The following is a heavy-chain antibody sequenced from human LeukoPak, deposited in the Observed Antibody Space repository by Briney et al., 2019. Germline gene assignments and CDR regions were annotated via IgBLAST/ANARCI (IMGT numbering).Heavy chain of an antibody. CDR2: ISYDGSNK. Sequence: GGSLRLPCAASGFTFSSYGMHWVRQAPGKGLEWVAVISYDGSNKYYADSVKGRFTISRDNSKNTLYLQMNSLRAEDTAVYYCARDRYTRSFDIWGQGTMVTVSS. D-gene: IGHD1-1*01. CDR3: ARDRYTRSFDI. V-gene: IGHV3-30*03. CDR1: GFTFSSYG. J-gene: IGHJ3*02.